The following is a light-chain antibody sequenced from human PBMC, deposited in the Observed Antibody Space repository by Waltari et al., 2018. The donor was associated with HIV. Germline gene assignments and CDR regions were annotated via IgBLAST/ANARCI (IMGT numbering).Light chain of an antibody. CDR2: DVS. J-gene: IGLJ2*01. Sequence: QSALTQPASVSGSPGQSITISCTGTYRDVGRYNLVSWYQHHPGLAPKLILYDVSKRPSGVSDRFSGSKSGSTATLTISGLQAEDEASYYCCSYTGTTTLIFGGGTKLTV. CDR1: YRDVGRYNL. CDR3: CSYTGTTTLI. V-gene: IGLV2-23*02.